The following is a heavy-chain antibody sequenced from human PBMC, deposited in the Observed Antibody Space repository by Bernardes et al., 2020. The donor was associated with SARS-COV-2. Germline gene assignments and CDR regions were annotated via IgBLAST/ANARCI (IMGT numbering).Heavy chain of an antibody. D-gene: IGHD5-18*01. V-gene: IGHV1-2*02. J-gene: IGHJ6*02. CDR1: GYTFSDYY. CDR3: AKVDTTMEGPYNHYSGMNV. CDR2: ISPKSGAT. Sequence: ASMKVSCKASGYTFSDYYIHWLRQAPGQGFEWMGWISPKSGATNYAQKFQGRVTMTRDTAISTEYMQLSRLTSDDTAVYYCAKVDTTMEGPYNHYSGMNVWGQGTRVTVSS.